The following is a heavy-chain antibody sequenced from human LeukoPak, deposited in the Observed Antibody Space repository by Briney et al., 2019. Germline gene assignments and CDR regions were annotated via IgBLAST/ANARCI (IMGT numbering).Heavy chain of an antibody. CDR1: GYTFTTHD. CDR2: IIPIFGTA. J-gene: IGHJ6*02. V-gene: IGHV1-69*13. D-gene: IGHD1-14*01. CDR3: ARVVTRPRGPDVYYYYGMDV. Sequence: GASMKVSCKASGYTFTTHDINWVRQAPGQGLEWMGGIIPIFGTANYAQKFQGRVAITADESTSTAYMELSSLRSEDTAVYYCARVVTRPRGPDVYYYYGMDVWGQGTTVTVSS.